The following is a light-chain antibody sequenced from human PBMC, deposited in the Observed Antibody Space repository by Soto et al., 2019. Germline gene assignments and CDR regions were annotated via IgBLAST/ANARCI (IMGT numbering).Light chain of an antibody. CDR2: EVN. V-gene: IGLV2-8*01. Sequence: HSALPKPPSTYGSHGQSVAISCTGTIGDVGAYDYVCWYQQHPGKAPKLILYEVNKRPPGVPDRFSGSKSGNTASLTVSGLQAEDEADYYCSSFAANSHVVFGGGTKL. CDR1: IGDVGAYDY. CDR3: SSFAANSHVV. J-gene: IGLJ2*01.